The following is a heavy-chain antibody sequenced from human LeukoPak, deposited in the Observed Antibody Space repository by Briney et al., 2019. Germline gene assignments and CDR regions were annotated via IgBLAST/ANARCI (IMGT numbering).Heavy chain of an antibody. CDR2: ISSSSSYI. CDR1: GFTFSSYS. D-gene: IGHD1-26*01. Sequence: GGSLRLSRAASGFTFSSYSMNWVRQAPGKGLEWVSSISSSSSYIYYADSVKGRFTISRDNAKNSLYLQMNSLRAEDTAVYYCARAETSIVGATTSFDYWGQGTLVTVSS. V-gene: IGHV3-21*01. J-gene: IGHJ4*02. CDR3: ARAETSIVGATTSFDY.